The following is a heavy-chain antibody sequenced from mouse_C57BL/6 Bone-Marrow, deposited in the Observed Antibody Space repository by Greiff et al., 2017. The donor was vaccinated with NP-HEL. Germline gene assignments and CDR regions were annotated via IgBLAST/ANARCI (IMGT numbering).Heavy chain of an antibody. D-gene: IGHD2-3*01. V-gene: IGHV1-81*01. CDR3: ARPYDGYHYAMDY. J-gene: IGHJ4*01. Sequence: VQLQESGAELARPGASVKLSCKASGHTFTSYGISWVKQRTGQGLEWIGEIYPRSGNTYYNEKFKGKATLTADKSSSTAYMELRSLTSEDSAVYFCARPYDGYHYAMDYWGQGTSVTVSS. CDR1: GHTFTSYG. CDR2: IYPRSGNT.